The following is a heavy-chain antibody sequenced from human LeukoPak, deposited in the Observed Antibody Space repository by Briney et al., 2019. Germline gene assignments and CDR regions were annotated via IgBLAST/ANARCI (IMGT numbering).Heavy chain of an antibody. Sequence: GGSLRLSCAASGFTFRTYGMHWVRQAPGKGLEWVAVIWYDGSNKYYADSVKGRFTISRDNSKNTLYLQMNSLRAEDTAVYYCARAGDHYYYYYMDVWGKGTTVTVSS. J-gene: IGHJ6*03. V-gene: IGHV3-33*08. CDR2: IWYDGSNK. CDR3: ARAGDHYYYYYMDV. D-gene: IGHD7-27*01. CDR1: GFTFRTYG.